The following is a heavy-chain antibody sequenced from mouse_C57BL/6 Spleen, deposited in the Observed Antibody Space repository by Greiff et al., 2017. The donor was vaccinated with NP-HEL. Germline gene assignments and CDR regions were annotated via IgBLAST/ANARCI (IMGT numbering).Heavy chain of an antibody. CDR3: ARGGYGSSLYYFDY. CDR2: INPSNGGT. CDR1: GYTFTSYW. V-gene: IGHV1-53*01. J-gene: IGHJ2*01. D-gene: IGHD1-1*01. Sequence: VQLQQSGTELVKPGASVKLSCKASGYTFTSYWMHWVKQRPGQGLEWIGNINPSNGGTNYNEKFKSKATLTVDKSSSPAYMQLSSLTSEDSAVYYCARGGYGSSLYYFDYWGQGTTLTVSS.